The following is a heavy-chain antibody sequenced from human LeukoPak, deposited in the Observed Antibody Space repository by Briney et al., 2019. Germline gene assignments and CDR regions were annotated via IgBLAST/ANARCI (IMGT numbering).Heavy chain of an antibody. V-gene: IGHV1-69*13. Sequence: GASVKVSCKASGGTFISYAISWVRQAPGQGLEWMGGIIPIFGTANYAQKFQGRVTITADGSTSTAYMELSSLRSEDTAVYYCASRIVVVPAAMQYYYYGMDVWGQGTTVTVSS. J-gene: IGHJ6*02. CDR1: GGTFISYA. CDR2: IIPIFGTA. CDR3: ASRIVVVPAAMQYYYYGMDV. D-gene: IGHD2-2*01.